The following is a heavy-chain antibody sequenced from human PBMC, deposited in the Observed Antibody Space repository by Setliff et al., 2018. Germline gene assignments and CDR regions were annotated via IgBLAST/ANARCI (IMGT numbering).Heavy chain of an antibody. CDR3: AKVDIDYIMTRDNTWQYIFYMDV. CDR1: GDSLSSGTQY. J-gene: IGHJ6*03. D-gene: IGHD5-12*01. CDR2: INYSGST. Sequence: SETLSLTCSVLGDSLSSGTQYWAWIRQPPGKGLEWIGNINYSGSTYYNPSLKSRVTMSVDASKNQVSLKMTSVTAEDTAVYYCAKVDIDYIMTRDNTWQYIFYMDVWGRGTTGTVSS. V-gene: IGHV4-39*01.